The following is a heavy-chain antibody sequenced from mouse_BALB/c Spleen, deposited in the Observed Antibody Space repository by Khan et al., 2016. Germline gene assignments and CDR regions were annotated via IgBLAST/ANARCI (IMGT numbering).Heavy chain of an antibody. CDR3: SRAITTIGSYYYAMDY. D-gene: IGHD1-2*01. V-gene: IGHV1-69*02. J-gene: IGHJ4*01. Sequence: QVQLQQSGAELVRPGASVKLSCKASGYTFTNYWINWVKQRPGQGLEWIGNIYPSDSYANYNQKFKDKATLTVDKSSSTAYMQLSSPTSEDSAVYYCSRAITTIGSYYYAMDYWGQGTSVTVSS. CDR1: GYTFTNYW. CDR2: IYPSDSYA.